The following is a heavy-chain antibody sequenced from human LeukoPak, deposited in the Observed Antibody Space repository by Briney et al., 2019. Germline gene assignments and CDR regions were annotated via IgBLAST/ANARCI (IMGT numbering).Heavy chain of an antibody. CDR2: IKHSGSN. V-gene: IGHV4-34*01. D-gene: IGHD3-10*01. Sequence: PSETLSLTCAVYGGSFSGYYWSWIRQPPGRGREWIGEIKHSGSNNYNPSLKSRVTISVDTSKNQFSLKLSSVTAADRAVYYCARALFRPRIMVRGAPMPQGFDPWGQGTLVTVSS. CDR1: GGSFSGYY. J-gene: IGHJ5*02. CDR3: ARALFRPRIMVRGAPMPQGFDP.